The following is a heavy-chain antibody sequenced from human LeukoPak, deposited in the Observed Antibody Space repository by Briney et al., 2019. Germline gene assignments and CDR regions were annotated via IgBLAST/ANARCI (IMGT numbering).Heavy chain of an antibody. CDR3: AKRDY. CDR1: GFTFSTYG. V-gene: IGHV3-21*04. CDR2: ISSRSGYI. J-gene: IGHJ4*02. Sequence: KTGGSLRLSCAASGFTFSTYGMHWVRQAPGKGLEWVSSISSRSGYIYYADSVKGRFTISRDNSKNTLYLQMNSLRGEDTAVYYCAKRDYWGQGTLVTVSS.